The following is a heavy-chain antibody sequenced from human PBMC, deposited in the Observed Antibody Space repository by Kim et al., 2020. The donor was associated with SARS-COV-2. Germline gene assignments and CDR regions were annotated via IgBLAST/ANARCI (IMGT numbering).Heavy chain of an antibody. J-gene: IGHJ3*02. CDR1: GITVSGNY. CDR3: ARDPTGGNLDAFDI. Sequence: GGSLRLSCAASGITVSGNYMNWVRQAPGKGLEWVSVVYSGGETYYADSVKDRFSISRDISNYTLYLQLNSLRAEDTAVYYCARDPTGGNLDAFDIWGQGTMVTVSS. D-gene: IGHD1-1*01. CDR2: VYSGGET. V-gene: IGHV3-66*01.